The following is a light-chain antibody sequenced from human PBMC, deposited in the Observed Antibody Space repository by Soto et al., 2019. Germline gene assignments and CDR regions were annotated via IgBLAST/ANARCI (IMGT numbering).Light chain of an antibody. V-gene: IGLV2-14*01. CDR3: SSYTSRSTLYV. J-gene: IGLJ1*01. Sequence: QSALTQPASVSVSPGQSITVSCTGTSTDMGGYNYVSWYQQHPGKAPKLLVYEVTNRPSGVSDRFSGSKSGNTASLTISGLQADDEGYYYCSSYTSRSTLYVFGTGTKLTVL. CDR2: EVT. CDR1: STDMGGYNY.